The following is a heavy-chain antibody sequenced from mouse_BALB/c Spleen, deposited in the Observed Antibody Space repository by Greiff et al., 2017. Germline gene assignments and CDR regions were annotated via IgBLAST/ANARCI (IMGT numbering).Heavy chain of an antibody. J-gene: IGHJ1*01. Sequence: EVKLQESGGGLVQPGGSRKLSCAASGFTFSSFGMHWVRQAPEKGLEWVAYISSGSSTIYYADTVKGRFTISRDNPKNTLFLQMTSLRSEDTAMYYCARSQNWYFDVWGAGTTVTVSS. CDR2: ISSGSSTI. CDR3: ARSQNWYFDV. V-gene: IGHV5-17*02. CDR1: GFTFSSFG.